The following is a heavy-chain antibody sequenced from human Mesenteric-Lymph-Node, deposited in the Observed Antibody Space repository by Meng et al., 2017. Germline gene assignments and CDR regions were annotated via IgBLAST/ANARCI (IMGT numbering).Heavy chain of an antibody. CDR2: IYYSGNT. Sequence: QGQLQESGPGLVKPSQTLSLTCTVSGGSISSGGFYWSWIRQHPGKGLEWIGYIYYSGNTYYNPSLKSRVTISIDTSKNQFSLKLSSVTAADTAVYYCARAEYYNWFDPWGQGTLVTVSS. CDR1: GGSISSGGFY. CDR3: ARAEYYNWFDP. V-gene: IGHV4-30-4*08. J-gene: IGHJ5*02. D-gene: IGHD1-14*01.